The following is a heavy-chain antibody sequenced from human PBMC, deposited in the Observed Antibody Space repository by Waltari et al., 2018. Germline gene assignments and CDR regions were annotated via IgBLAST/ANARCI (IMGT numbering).Heavy chain of an antibody. J-gene: IGHJ3*02. D-gene: IGHD3-10*01. CDR3: ARMDYYGSGSHPTDAFDI. V-gene: IGHV3-30*01. CDR2: ISYDGRYK. CDR1: GFTFSSYA. Sequence: QVQLVESGGGVVQPGRSLRLSCAASGFTFSSYAMHWVRQAPGKGLEWVAVISYDGRYKYYVDSVKGRFTISRDKSKNTLYLQMNSLRAEDTAVYYCARMDYYGSGSHPTDAFDIWGQGTMVTVSS.